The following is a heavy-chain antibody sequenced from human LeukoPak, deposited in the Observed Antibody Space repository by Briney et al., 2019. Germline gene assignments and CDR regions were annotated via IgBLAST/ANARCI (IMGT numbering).Heavy chain of an antibody. V-gene: IGHV3-21*01. CDR3: ARAGGGLIAYSSSWFDY. CDR2: ISSSSSYI. CDR1: GFTFSSYE. D-gene: IGHD6-13*01. Sequence: GGSLRLSCAASGFTFSSYEMNWVRQAPGKGLEWVSSISSSSSYIYYADSLKGRFTISRDNAKNSLYLQMNSLRAEDTAVYYCARAGGGLIAYSSSWFDYWGQGTLVTVSS. J-gene: IGHJ4*02.